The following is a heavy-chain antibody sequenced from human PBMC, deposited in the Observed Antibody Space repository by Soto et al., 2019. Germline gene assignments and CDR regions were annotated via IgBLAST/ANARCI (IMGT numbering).Heavy chain of an antibody. D-gene: IGHD3-16*02. CDR3: ARVMAYDYVWRSYRSPLDY. Sequence: SVKVSCKASGGTFSSYAISWVRQAPGQGLEWMRGIIPIFGTANYAQKFQGRVTITADESTSTAYMELSSLRSEDTAVYYCARVMAYDYVWRSYRSPLDYWGQGTLVTVSS. CDR1: GGTFSSYA. CDR2: IIPIFGTA. J-gene: IGHJ4*02. V-gene: IGHV1-69*13.